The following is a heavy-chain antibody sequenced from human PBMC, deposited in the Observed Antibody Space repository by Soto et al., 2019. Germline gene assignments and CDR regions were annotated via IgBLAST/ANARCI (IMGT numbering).Heavy chain of an antibody. J-gene: IGHJ4*02. D-gene: IGHD3-3*01. CDR2: IKQDGSEK. Sequence: PGGSLRLSCAASGFTFSSYWMSWVRQAPEKGLEWVANIKQDGSEKYYVDSVKGRFTISRDNAKNSLYLQMNSLRAEDTAVYYCAREEGAVLEWSPSRFDYWGQGTLVTVSS. CDR1: GFTFSSYW. CDR3: AREEGAVLEWSPSRFDY. V-gene: IGHV3-7*01.